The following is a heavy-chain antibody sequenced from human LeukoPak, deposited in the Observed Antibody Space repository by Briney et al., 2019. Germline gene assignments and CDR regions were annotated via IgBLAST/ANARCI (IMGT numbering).Heavy chain of an antibody. Sequence: ASVKVSCKASGYTFTSYGISWVRQAPGQGLEWMGWISAYNGNTNYAQKLQGRVTMTTDTSTSTAYMELRSLRSDDTAVYYCARLYYDILTGYYPGDYWGQGTLVTVSS. J-gene: IGHJ4*02. CDR3: ARLYYDILTGYYPGDY. D-gene: IGHD3-9*01. CDR2: ISAYNGNT. V-gene: IGHV1-18*01. CDR1: GYTFTSYG.